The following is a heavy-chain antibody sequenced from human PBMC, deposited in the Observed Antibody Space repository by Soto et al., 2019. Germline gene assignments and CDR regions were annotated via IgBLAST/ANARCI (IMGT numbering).Heavy chain of an antibody. V-gene: IGHV3-30*03. D-gene: IGHD6-19*01. Sequence: GVSLRLSCAASGFIFGDFAMHWVRQAPGKGLEWLAVISFDGINKYYADSVKGRFTISRDSSTATLYLQMNGLRPEDTAVYHCASDFFDSSGSSGYQTYYDYGIDVCGQGTTVTVS. CDR2: ISFDGINK. J-gene: IGHJ6*02. CDR3: ASDFFDSSGSSGYQTYYDYGIDV. CDR1: GFIFGDFA.